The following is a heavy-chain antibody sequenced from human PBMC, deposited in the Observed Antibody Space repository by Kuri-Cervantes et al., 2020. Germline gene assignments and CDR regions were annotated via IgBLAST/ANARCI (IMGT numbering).Heavy chain of an antibody. J-gene: IGHJ4*02. CDR3: ARVHYYGSGNHFFDY. CDR1: GYTFTSYD. Sequence: SVKVSCKASGYTFTSYDINWVRQATGQGLEWMGGIIPIFGTANYAQKFQGRVTITTDESTSTAYMELSSLRSEDTAVYYCARVHYYGSGNHFFDYWGQGTLVTVSS. CDR2: IIPIFGTA. V-gene: IGHV1-69*05. D-gene: IGHD3-10*01.